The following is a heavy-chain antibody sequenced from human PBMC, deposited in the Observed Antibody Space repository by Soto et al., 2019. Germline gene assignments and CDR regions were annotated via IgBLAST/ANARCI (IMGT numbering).Heavy chain of an antibody. CDR3: ARDKYYYDSSGYDTFDY. J-gene: IGHJ4*02. CDR1: GFTFISYG. Sequence: GGSLRLSCAASGFTFISYGMHWVRQAPGKGLEWVAVIWYDGSNKYYADSVKGRFTISRDNSKNTLYLQMNSLRAEDTAVYYCARDKYYYDSSGYDTFDYWGQGTLVTVSS. V-gene: IGHV3-33*01. D-gene: IGHD3-22*01. CDR2: IWYDGSNK.